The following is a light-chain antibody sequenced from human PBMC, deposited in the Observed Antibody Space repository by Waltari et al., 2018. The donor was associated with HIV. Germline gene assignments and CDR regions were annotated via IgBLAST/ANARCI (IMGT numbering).Light chain of an antibody. CDR1: SSDVGGYKY. CDR3: TSYAGSFKGVV. J-gene: IGLJ2*01. V-gene: IGLV2-8*01. Sequence: QSALTQPPSASGSPGQSVTISCTGSSSDVGGYKYVSWYQHHPGKAPKLIIFEVTKRPSGVPDRFSGSKSGNTAALTVSGLQAEDEADYFCTSYAGSFKGVVFGGGTKLTVL. CDR2: EVT.